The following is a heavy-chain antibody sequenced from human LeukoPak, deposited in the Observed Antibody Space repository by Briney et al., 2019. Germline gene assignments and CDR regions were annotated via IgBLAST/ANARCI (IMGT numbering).Heavy chain of an antibody. CDR2: LRSDGNDK. CDR3: ARDLYGSGSYDY. Sequence: GGSLRLSCAASGFTFSGYGRHWVRQAPGKGLEWVTYLRSDGNDKYIVDSVKGGFTISRDNSKNTLSLQMNILRAEDTAVYYCARDLYGSGSYDYWGQGTLVTVSS. CDR1: GFTFSGYG. D-gene: IGHD3-10*01. V-gene: IGHV3-30*02. J-gene: IGHJ4*02.